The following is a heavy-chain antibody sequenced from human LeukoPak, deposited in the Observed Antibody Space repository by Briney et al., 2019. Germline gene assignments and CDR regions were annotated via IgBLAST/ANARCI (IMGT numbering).Heavy chain of an antibody. J-gene: IGHJ4*02. CDR1: GYTFTGYY. D-gene: IGHD4-17*01. CDR2: INPNSGGT. Sequence: ASVKVSCKASGYTFTGYYMHWVRQAPRQGLEWMGWINPNSGGTNYAQKFQGRVTMTRDTSISTAYMELSRLRSDDTAVYYCAREIDDYGDSRHFDYWGQGTLVTVSS. V-gene: IGHV1-2*02. CDR3: AREIDDYGDSRHFDY.